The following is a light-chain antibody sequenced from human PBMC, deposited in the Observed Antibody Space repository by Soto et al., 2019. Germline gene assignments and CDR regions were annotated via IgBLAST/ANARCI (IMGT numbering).Light chain of an antibody. CDR1: QSVLYSSNNKNY. V-gene: IGKV4-1*01. J-gene: IGKJ1*01. CDR2: WAS. CDR3: QQYYSTPWT. Sequence: DIVTTQSPDSLAVSLGERATINCKSSQSVLYSSNNKNYLAWYQQKPGQPPKLLIYWASTRESGVPDRFSGSGCGTDFTLTISSLQAEDVAVSYCQQYYSTPWTFGQGTKVEIK.